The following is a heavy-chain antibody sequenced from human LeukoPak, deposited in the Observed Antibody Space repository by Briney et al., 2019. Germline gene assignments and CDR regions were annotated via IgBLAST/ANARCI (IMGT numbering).Heavy chain of an antibody. V-gene: IGHV5-51*01. J-gene: IGHJ5*02. Sequence: GESLKISCKGSGYSFTSYWISWVRQMPGKGLEWMGIIYPGDSDTRYSPSFQGQVTISADKSISTAYLQWSSLKASDTAMYYCARESVATIAGNWFDPWGQGTLVTVSS. CDR3: ARESVATIAGNWFDP. CDR1: GYSFTSYW. CDR2: IYPGDSDT. D-gene: IGHD5-12*01.